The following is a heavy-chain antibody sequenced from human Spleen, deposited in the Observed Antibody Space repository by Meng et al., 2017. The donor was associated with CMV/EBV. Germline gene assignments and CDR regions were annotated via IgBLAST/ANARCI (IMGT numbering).Heavy chain of an antibody. J-gene: IGHJ4*02. CDR1: GFTFSSYA. Sequence: QVRLGEAGGGVVQPGRSRSLSCAASGFTFSSYAMHWVRQAPGKGLEWVAVISYDGSNKYYADSVKGRFTISRDNSKNTLYLQMNSLRAEDTAVYYCARETEGSSWVGPFDYWGQGTLVTVSS. D-gene: IGHD6-13*01. V-gene: IGHV3-30-3*01. CDR3: ARETEGSSWVGPFDY. CDR2: ISYDGSNK.